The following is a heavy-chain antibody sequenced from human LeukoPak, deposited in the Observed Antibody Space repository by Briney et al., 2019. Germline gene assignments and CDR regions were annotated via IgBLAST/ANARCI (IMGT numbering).Heavy chain of an antibody. Sequence: PGGSLRLSCAASGFTFSSHTMTWVRQAPGKGLEWVSTISGSGGDTYYADSVKGRFTISRDNSKRTLYLQMNSLRAEDTAVYYCATRQSMPAAGTFDYWGQGTLVTVSS. D-gene: IGHD6-13*01. CDR3: ATRQSMPAAGTFDY. CDR2: ISGSGGDT. V-gene: IGHV3-23*01. CDR1: GFTFSSHT. J-gene: IGHJ4*02.